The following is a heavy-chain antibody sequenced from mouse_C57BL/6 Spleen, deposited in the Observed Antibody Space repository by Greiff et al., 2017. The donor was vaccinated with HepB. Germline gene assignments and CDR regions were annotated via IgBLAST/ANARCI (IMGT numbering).Heavy chain of an antibody. V-gene: IGHV1-81*01. Sequence: QVQLQQSGAELARPGASVKLSCKASGYTFTSYGISWVKQRTGQGLEWIGEIYPRSGNTYYNEKFKGKATLTADKSSRSAYMELRSLTSEDSAVYFCARRGWATKPGVFDYWGQDTTLTVSS. CDR1: GYTFTSYG. CDR3: ARRGWATKPGVFDY. CDR2: IYPRSGNT. D-gene: IGHD1-3*01. J-gene: IGHJ2*01.